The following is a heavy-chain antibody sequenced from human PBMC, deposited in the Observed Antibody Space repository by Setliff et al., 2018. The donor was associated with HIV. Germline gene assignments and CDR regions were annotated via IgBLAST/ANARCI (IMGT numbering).Heavy chain of an antibody. D-gene: IGHD6-13*01. J-gene: IGHJ1*01. CDR1: GFTFSSNA. CDR2: ISGSGTT. CDR3: AKVRDGSSPGFHH. V-gene: IGHV3-23*01. Sequence: PGGSLRLSCTASGFTFSSNAMTWVRQVPGKGLEWVSFISGSGTTDYADSVKGRFTVSRDNSKNTLSLQMNSLRAEDTAVYYCAKVRDGSSPGFHHWGQGTLVTVSS.